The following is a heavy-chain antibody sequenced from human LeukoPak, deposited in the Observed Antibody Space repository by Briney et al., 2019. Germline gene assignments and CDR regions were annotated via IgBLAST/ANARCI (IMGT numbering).Heavy chain of an antibody. D-gene: IGHD3-3*01. CDR3: AKMNDFWSGYHDY. Sequence: PGGSLRLSCAASGFTFSSYAMSWVRQAPGKGLEWVSAISGSGGSTYYADSVKGRFTISRDNSKNTLYLQMNRLRAEDTAVYYCAKMNDFWSGYHDYWGQGTLVTVSS. CDR1: GFTFSSYA. J-gene: IGHJ4*02. CDR2: ISGSGGST. V-gene: IGHV3-23*01.